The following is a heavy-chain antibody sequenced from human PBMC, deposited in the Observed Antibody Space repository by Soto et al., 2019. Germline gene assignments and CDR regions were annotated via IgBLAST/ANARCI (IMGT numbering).Heavy chain of an antibody. V-gene: IGHV3-53*01. Sequence: EVQLVESGGGLIQPGGSLRLSCAVSGLTVSSYAMSWVRQAPGEGLEWVSVIYASDSTHYADSVKGRFTISRDNSKNTLFLQMNSLRADDTAASYCAKGWMEVWGQGTTVTVS. CDR2: IYASDST. J-gene: IGHJ6*02. CDR3: AKGWMEV. CDR1: GLTVSSYA.